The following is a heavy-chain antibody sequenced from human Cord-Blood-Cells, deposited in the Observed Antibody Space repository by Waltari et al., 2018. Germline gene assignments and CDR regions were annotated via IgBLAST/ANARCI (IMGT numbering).Heavy chain of an antibody. D-gene: IGHD6-13*01. CDR3: ACSSSWYRGPFDY. J-gene: IGHJ4*02. Sequence: EVQLVESGGGLIQPGGSLRLSCAASGFTGSINYMSWVRQAPGKGLEWVSVIYSGGSKYYADSVKGRFTISRDHSKNTLYLQMNSLRAEDTAVYYCACSSSWYRGPFDYWGQGTLVTVSS. CDR1: GFTGSINY. V-gene: IGHV3-53*01. CDR2: IYSGGSK.